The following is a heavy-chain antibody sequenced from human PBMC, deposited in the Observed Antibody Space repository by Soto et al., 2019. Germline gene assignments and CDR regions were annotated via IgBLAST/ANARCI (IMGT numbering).Heavy chain of an antibody. D-gene: IGHD2-2*02. V-gene: IGHV1-69*06. CDR3: AREGRGKKAGYNGLVSLGY. CDR2: IIPIFNST. CDR1: GSRFSNYV. Sequence: QVQLVQSGAEVKTPGSSLKVSCTVSGSRFSNYVISWVRQAPGHGLEWLGRIIPIFNSTQYAQKFQGRVTLTAEKSTNTACLELSSLPSEDTAVYYCAREGRGKKAGYNGLVSLGYWGQGTLVTVSS. J-gene: IGHJ4*02.